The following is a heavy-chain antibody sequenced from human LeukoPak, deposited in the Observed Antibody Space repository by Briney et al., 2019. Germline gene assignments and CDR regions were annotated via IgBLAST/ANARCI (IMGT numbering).Heavy chain of an antibody. CDR2: IYSGGST. V-gene: IGHV3-53*01. Sequence: PGGSLRLSCAASGFTVSSNYMSWVRRAPGKGLEWVSVIYSGGSTYYADSVKGRFTISRDNSKNTLYLQMNSLRAEDTAVYYCARALYNLYYFDYWGQGTLVTVSS. CDR3: ARALYNLYYFDY. D-gene: IGHD1-1*01. CDR1: GFTVSSNY. J-gene: IGHJ4*02.